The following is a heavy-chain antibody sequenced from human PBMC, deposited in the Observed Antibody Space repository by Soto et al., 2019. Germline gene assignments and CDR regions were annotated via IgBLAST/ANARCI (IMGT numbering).Heavy chain of an antibody. V-gene: IGHV1-69*08. CDR3: ARDYGCSGGSCYNGYFDL. CDR2: IIPILGIA. CDR1: GGTFSSYT. D-gene: IGHD2-15*01. Sequence: QVQLVQSGAEVKKPGSSVKVSCKASGGTFSSYTISWVRQAPGQGLEWMGRIIPILGIANYAQKFQGRVTITADKSTSTAYMELRSLRSEDTAVYYSARDYGCSGGSCYNGYFDLWGRGTLVTVSS. J-gene: IGHJ2*01.